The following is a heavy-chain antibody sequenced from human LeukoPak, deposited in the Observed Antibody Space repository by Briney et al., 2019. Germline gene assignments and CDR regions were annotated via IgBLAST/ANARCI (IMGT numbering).Heavy chain of an antibody. V-gene: IGHV1-18*04. Sequence: GASVKVSCKASGYTFTGYYMHWVRQAPGQGLEWMGWISAYNGNTNYAQKLQGRVTMTTDTSTSTAYMELRSLRSDDTAVYYCARSIPYYYGSGSRDGLYYYHMDVWGKGTTVTISS. D-gene: IGHD3-10*01. J-gene: IGHJ6*03. CDR3: ARSIPYYYGSGSRDGLYYYHMDV. CDR1: GYTFTGYY. CDR2: ISAYNGNT.